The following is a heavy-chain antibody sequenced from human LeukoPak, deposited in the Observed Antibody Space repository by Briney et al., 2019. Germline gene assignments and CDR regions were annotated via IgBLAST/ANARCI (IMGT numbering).Heavy chain of an antibody. CDR3: ARGRTGLSLDY. Sequence: ASVKVSCKASGYTFTSYAMNWVRQAPGQRLEWMGWINPNSGGTNYAQKFQGRVTMTRDTSISTAYMELSRLRSDDTAVYCCARGRTGLSLDYWGQGTLVTVSS. J-gene: IGHJ4*02. V-gene: IGHV1-2*02. CDR2: INPNSGGT. CDR1: GYTFTSYA. D-gene: IGHD1-1*01.